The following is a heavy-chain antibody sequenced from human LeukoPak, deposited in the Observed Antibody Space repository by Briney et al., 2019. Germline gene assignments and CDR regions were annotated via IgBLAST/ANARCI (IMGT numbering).Heavy chain of an antibody. D-gene: IGHD4-17*01. V-gene: IGHV3-66*01. CDR1: GFTVSTNY. Sequence: GGSLRLSCAASGFTVSTNYTNWVRQAPGKGPEWVAVIYSSGVTYYADSVKGRFTISRDNSKNTVNLQMTSLRAEDTAVYYCARLWSNYGNSFDSWGQGTLVTVAS. CDR3: ARLWSNYGNSFDS. J-gene: IGHJ4*02. CDR2: IYSSGVT.